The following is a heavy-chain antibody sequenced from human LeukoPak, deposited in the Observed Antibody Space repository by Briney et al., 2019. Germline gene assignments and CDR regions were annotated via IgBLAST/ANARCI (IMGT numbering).Heavy chain of an antibody. CDR1: GFTFNRYN. Sequence: GGSLRLSCAASGFTFNRYNMNWVRRAPGKGLEWVSSISTSSSYIYYADSVKGRFTISRDNAKNSLYLQMNSLRAEDTAVYYCARANDNYYYYYMDVWGKGTTVTISS. D-gene: IGHD3-9*01. V-gene: IGHV3-21*01. J-gene: IGHJ6*03. CDR3: ARANDNYYYYYMDV. CDR2: ISTSSSYI.